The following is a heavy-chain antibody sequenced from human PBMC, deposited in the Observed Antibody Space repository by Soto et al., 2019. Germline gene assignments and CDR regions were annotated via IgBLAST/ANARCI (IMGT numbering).Heavy chain of an antibody. Sequence: QITLKESGPTLVKPTQTLTLTCTFSGFSLSTSGVGVGWIRQPPEKALEWLALIYWDDDKRYSPSLRSRLTITTDTSKKQVVLTRTNMDPVDTATYDCAHRRAYYGSWVWGYFDYWGQGTLVTVSS. CDR2: IYWDDDK. V-gene: IGHV2-5*02. CDR1: GFSLSTSGVG. CDR3: AHRRAYYGSWVWGYFDY. D-gene: IGHD3-10*01. J-gene: IGHJ4*02.